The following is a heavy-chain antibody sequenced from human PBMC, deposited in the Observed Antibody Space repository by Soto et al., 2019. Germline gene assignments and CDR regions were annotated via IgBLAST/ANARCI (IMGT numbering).Heavy chain of an antibody. CDR1: GFTFSSYA. J-gene: IGHJ4*02. D-gene: IGHD4-17*01. Sequence: PGGSLRLSCAASGFTFSSYAMHWVRQAPGKGLEWVAVISYDGSNKYYADSVKGRFTISRDNAKNSLYLQMNSLRAEDTAVYYCARARLRWSEFDYWGQGTLVTVSS. CDR2: ISYDGSNK. CDR3: ARARLRWSEFDY. V-gene: IGHV3-30-3*01.